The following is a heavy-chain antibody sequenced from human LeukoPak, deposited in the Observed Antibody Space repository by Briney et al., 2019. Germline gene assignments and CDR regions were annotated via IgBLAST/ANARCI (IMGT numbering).Heavy chain of an antibody. J-gene: IGHJ4*02. CDR2: IYYSGST. V-gene: IGHV4-59*12. CDR3: ARAGGYGLIDY. CDR1: GGSISSYY. D-gene: IGHD5-18*01. Sequence: SETLSLTCTVSGGSISSYYWSWIRQPPGKGLEWIGYIYYSGSTYYNPSLKSRVTISLDTSKNQFSLKVGSMTAADTAVYYCARAGGYGLIDYWGQGTMVTVSS.